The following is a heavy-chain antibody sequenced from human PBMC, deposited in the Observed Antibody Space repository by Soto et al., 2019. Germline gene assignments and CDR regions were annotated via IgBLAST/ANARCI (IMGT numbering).Heavy chain of an antibody. V-gene: IGHV3-21*01. Sequence: PGGSLRLSCAASGFTFRSFTMNWVRQAPGKGLEWVSTISSNSAYIYYTDALRGRFTISRDNAKNSLHLQMNSLRAEDTAVYYCTRDASRDSSARGWFAPWGPGTLVTVS. J-gene: IGHJ5*02. CDR2: ISSNSAYI. CDR1: GFTFRSFT. CDR3: TRDASRDSSARGWFAP. D-gene: IGHD6-13*01.